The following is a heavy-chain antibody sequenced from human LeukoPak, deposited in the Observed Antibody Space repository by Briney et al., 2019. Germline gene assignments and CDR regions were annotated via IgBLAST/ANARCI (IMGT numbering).Heavy chain of an antibody. D-gene: IGHD3-10*01. J-gene: IGHJ6*02. V-gene: IGHV3-23*01. CDR3: ARDLGPYYHGSGSYYSLPYYYYGMDV. CDR2: ISGSGGST. Sequence: GGSLRLSCAASGFTFSSYAMSWVRQAPGKGLEWVSAISGSGGSTYYADSVKGRFTISRDNSKNTLYLQMNSLRAEDTAVYYCARDLGPYYHGSGSYYSLPYYYYGMDVWGQGTTVTVSS. CDR1: GFTFSSYA.